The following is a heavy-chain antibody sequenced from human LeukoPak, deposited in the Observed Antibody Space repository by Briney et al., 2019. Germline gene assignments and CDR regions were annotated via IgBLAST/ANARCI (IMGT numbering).Heavy chain of an antibody. CDR1: XYTXXDRY. D-gene: IGHD1-14*01. J-gene: IGHJ4*02. V-gene: IGHV3-11*05. CDR3: VTETTEGAKDY. CDR2: ISSSSHYT. Sequence: SLRLSCAASXYTXXDRYMGWVRQAPGKGLGWVSYISSSSHYTNYGASVRGRFIISRDNASDSLYLQMNSLRVEDTAIYYCVTETTEGAKDYWGQGTLVTVSS.